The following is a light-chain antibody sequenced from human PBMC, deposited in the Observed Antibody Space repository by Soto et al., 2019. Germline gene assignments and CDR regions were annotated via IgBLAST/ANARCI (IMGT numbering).Light chain of an antibody. J-gene: IGLJ1*01. Sequence: SYELTQPPSVSVAPGQTARITCGETNIGSKTIHWYQQMPGQAPVLVVYDDSERPSGIPERFSGSNSGNTATLTISRVEAGDEADYYCLVWHSSSDFYVFGTGTKVTVL. CDR3: LVWHSSSDFYV. CDR2: DDS. CDR1: NIGSKT. V-gene: IGLV3-21*02.